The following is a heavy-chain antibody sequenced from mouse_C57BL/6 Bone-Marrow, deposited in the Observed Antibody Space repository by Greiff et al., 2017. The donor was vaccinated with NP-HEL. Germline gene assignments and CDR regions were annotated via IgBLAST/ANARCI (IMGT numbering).Heavy chain of an antibody. Sequence: EVKLVESGGGLVKPGGSLKLSCAASGFTFSDYGMHWVRQAPEKGLEWVAYISSGSSTIYYADTVKGRFTISRDTARNTLFLQMTSLRSEDTAMYYCAREGYYGSSYDYYAMDYWGQGTSVTVSS. CDR1: GFTFSDYG. J-gene: IGHJ4*01. CDR3: AREGYYGSSYDYYAMDY. V-gene: IGHV5-17*01. CDR2: ISSGSSTI. D-gene: IGHD1-1*01.